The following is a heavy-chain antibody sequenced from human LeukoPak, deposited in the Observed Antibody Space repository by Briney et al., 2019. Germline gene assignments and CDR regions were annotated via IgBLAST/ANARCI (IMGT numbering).Heavy chain of an antibody. J-gene: IGHJ4*02. CDR3: ARDLELERNRWNYFES. Sequence: SETLSLTCTVSGGSISSGGYYWSWIRQHPGKGLEWIGYIYYSGSTYYNPSLKSRVTISVDTSNNQFSLKLSSVTAADTAVYYCARDLELERNRWNYFESWGQGTLVTVSS. D-gene: IGHD1-1*01. CDR2: IYYSGST. CDR1: GGSISSGGYY. V-gene: IGHV4-31*03.